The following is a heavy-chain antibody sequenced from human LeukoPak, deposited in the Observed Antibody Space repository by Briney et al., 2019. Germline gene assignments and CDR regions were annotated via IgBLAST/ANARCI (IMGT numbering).Heavy chain of an antibody. V-gene: IGHV4-39*07. CDR1: GGSISSSSYY. Sequence: SETLSLTCTVSGGSISSSSYYWGWIRQPPGKGLEWIGSIYYSGSTYYNPSLKSRVTISVDTSKNQFSLKLSSVTAADTAVYYCARERIENAMDVWGQGTTVTVSS. CDR2: IYYSGST. J-gene: IGHJ6*02. CDR3: ARERIENAMDV.